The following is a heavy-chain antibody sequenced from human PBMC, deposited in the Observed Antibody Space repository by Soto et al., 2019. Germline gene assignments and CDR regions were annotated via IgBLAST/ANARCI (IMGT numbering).Heavy chain of an antibody. CDR1: GFTFSSYW. J-gene: IGHJ4*02. Sequence: GGSLRLSCVAPGFTFSSYWMSWVRQAPGKGLEWVANIKQDGSEKYYVDSVKGRFTLSRDNAKNSLNLQMNSLTVEDTAVYCCAXXXXXXXXXXXXXXXWGQGTLVTVSS. CDR2: IKQDGSEK. V-gene: IGHV3-7*01. CDR3: AXXXXXXXXXXXXXXX.